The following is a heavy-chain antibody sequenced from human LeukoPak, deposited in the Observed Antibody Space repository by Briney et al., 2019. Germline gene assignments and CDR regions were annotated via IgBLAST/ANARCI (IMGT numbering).Heavy chain of an antibody. CDR1: GFTVSSKY. Sequence: PRGSLRLSCTASGFTVSSKYMSWVRQAPGKGLEWVAVIYSNGDTYYTDSVKGRFTISRDNSKNTLYLQMNSLRAEDTAVYYCARSSGVITVAPFDCWGQGTLVTVSS. V-gene: IGHV3-53*01. J-gene: IGHJ4*02. D-gene: IGHD4-23*01. CDR3: ARSSGVITVAPFDC. CDR2: IYSNGDT.